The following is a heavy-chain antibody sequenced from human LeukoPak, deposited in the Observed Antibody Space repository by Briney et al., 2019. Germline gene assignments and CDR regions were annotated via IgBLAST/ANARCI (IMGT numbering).Heavy chain of an antibody. Sequence: PGGSLRLSCAASVFTFSSYAMSWVRQAPGKGLEWGSAISGSGDSTYYADSVKGRFTISRDNSTNTLYLQMNSLRAEDTAVYYCAKMGRDYYDILPWGQGTLVTVSS. CDR2: ISGSGDST. CDR1: VFTFSSYA. J-gene: IGHJ5*02. CDR3: AKMGRDYYDILP. V-gene: IGHV3-23*01. D-gene: IGHD3-9*01.